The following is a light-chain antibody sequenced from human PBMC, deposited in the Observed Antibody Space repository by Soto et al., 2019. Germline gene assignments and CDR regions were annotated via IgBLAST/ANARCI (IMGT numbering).Light chain of an antibody. CDR3: QQYNNWPRGT. Sequence: EIVMTQSPATLSVSPGERATLSCRASQSVSSNLAWYQQKPGQAPRLLIYGASARVTGIPARFSGSGSGTEFTLTISSLQSEDFAVYYCQQYNNWPRGTFGQGTKVDIK. CDR2: GAS. CDR1: QSVSSN. J-gene: IGKJ1*01. V-gene: IGKV3-15*01.